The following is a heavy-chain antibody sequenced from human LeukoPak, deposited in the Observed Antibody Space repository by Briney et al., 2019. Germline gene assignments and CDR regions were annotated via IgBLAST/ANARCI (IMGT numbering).Heavy chain of an antibody. CDR1: GGSISSYY. V-gene: IGHV4-59*01. CDR2: IYYSGST. CDR3: ARVRQQLVPRPDLYFDY. D-gene: IGHD6-13*01. Sequence: SETLSLTFTVSGGSISSYYWSWIRQPPGKGLEWIGYIYYSGSTNYNPSLKSRVTISVDTSKNQFSLKLSSVTAADTAVYYCARVRQQLVPRPDLYFDYWGQGTLVTVSS. J-gene: IGHJ4*02.